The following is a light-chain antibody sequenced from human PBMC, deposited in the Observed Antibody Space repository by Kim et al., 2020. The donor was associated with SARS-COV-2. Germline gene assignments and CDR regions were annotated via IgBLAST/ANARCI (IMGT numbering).Light chain of an antibody. CDR1: RSNIGSTV. CDR3: AAWDDSLNGSV. Sequence: GQRDTISYSGSRSNIGSTVVNGYQQLPGTAPQLLIYSNDYRPSGVPDRFSGSKSGTSASLDISGLQSEDEADYYCAAWDDSLNGSVFGGGTQMTVL. J-gene: IGLJ3*02. V-gene: IGLV1-44*01. CDR2: SND.